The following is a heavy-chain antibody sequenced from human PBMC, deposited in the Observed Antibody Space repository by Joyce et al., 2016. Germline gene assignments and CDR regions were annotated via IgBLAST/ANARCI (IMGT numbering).Heavy chain of an antibody. V-gene: IGHV3-49*03. Sequence: EVQLVESGGGLVQPGRSLRLSCTASGFTFGDYAMTWFRQAPGKGLEGVGFIGINAYGGTSEYAASVKGRFTISRDDSRNIAYLQMDRLKTEDTAVYYCTAFPYTIFGVVSDAFDVWGQGTMVTVS. CDR1: GFTFGDYA. J-gene: IGHJ3*01. CDR2: IGINAYGGTS. D-gene: IGHD3-3*01. CDR3: TAFPYTIFGVVSDAFDV.